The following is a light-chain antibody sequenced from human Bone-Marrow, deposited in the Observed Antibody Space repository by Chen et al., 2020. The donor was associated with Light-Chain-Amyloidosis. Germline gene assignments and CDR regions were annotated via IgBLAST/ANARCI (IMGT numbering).Light chain of an antibody. CDR2: DDS. V-gene: IGLV3-21*02. Sequence: SYVLTQPSSVSVAPGQTATHACGENNIGSTSVHWYQQTPGQAPLLVVYDDSDRPSGIPERLSGSNSGNTATLTISRVEAGDEADYYCQVWDRSSDRPVFGGGTKLTVL. CDR3: QVWDRSSDRPV. J-gene: IGLJ3*02. CDR1: NIGSTS.